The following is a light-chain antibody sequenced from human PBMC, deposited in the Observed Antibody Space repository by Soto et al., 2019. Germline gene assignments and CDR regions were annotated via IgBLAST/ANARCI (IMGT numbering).Light chain of an antibody. Sequence: EIVLTPSPGTLSLSPCYRATLSCMASQSVSSSYLAWYQQKPGQAPRLLIYGASTRATGIPDRFSGDGSVTHFTLTISRLEAEDFVMYYCQQYGSSPITFGQGTRLEIK. CDR3: QQYGSSPIT. J-gene: IGKJ5*01. CDR2: GAS. V-gene: IGKV3-20*01. CDR1: QSVSSSY.